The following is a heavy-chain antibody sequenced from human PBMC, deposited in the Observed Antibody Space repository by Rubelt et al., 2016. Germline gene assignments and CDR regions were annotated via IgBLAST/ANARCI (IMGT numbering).Heavy chain of an antibody. Sequence: QLQLQESGPGLVKPSETLSLTCTVSGGSISSSSYYWGWIRQPPGKGLEWIGYIYYSGSTYYNPSLKSRVTISVDTSKNQFSLKLSSVTAADTAVYYCATGTLDSSGSFDYWGQGTLVTVSS. J-gene: IGHJ4*02. V-gene: IGHV4-39*07. CDR1: GGSISSSSYY. CDR2: IYYSGST. CDR3: ATGTLDSSGSFDY. D-gene: IGHD6-19*01.